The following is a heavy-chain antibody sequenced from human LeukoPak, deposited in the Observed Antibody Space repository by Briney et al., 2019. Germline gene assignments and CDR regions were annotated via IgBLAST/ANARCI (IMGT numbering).Heavy chain of an antibody. D-gene: IGHD3-16*01. CDR1: GFTFSSYS. CDR3: AMIGSHDAFDI. CDR2: ISSSSSTI. J-gene: IGHJ3*02. V-gene: IGHV3-48*04. Sequence: PGGSLRLSCAASGFTFSSYSMNWVRQAPGKGLEWVSYISSSSSTIYYADSVKGRFTISRDNAKNSLYLQMNSLRAEDTALYYCAMIGSHDAFDIWGQGTMVTVSS.